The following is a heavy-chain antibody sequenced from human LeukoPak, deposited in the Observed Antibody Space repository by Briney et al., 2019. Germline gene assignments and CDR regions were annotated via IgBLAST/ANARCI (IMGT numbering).Heavy chain of an antibody. Sequence: SETLSLTCTVSGGSISSYYWSWIRQPPGKGLEWIGHIYYSGSTNYNPSLKSRVTISVDTSKSQFSLNLSSVTAADTAVYYCARNYDSSGYTAFGYWGLGTLVTVSS. D-gene: IGHD3-22*01. CDR2: IYYSGST. CDR1: GGSISSYY. J-gene: IGHJ4*02. CDR3: ARNYDSSGYTAFGY. V-gene: IGHV4-59*01.